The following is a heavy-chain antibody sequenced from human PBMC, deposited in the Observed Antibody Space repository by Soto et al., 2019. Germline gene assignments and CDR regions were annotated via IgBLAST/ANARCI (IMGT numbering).Heavy chain of an antibody. CDR3: AREVVTDFWSGYYIQYYYYGMDV. V-gene: IGHV3-21*01. CDR1: VFTFSSYS. D-gene: IGHD3-3*01. CDR2: ISSSSYI. Sequence: GGSLRLSCAASVFTFSSYSMNWVRQAPGKGLEWVSSISSSSYIYYADSVKGRFTISRDNAKNSLYLQMNSLRAEDTAVYYCAREVVTDFWSGYYIQYYYYGMDVWGQGTTVTVSS. J-gene: IGHJ6*02.